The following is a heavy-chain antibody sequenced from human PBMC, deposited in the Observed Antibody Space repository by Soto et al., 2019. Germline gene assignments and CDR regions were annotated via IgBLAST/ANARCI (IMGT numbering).Heavy chain of an antibody. CDR1: GFTFSSYA. CDR2: ISGSGGST. V-gene: IGHV3-23*01. Sequence: EVQLLESGGGLVQPGGSLRLSCAASGFTFSSYAMSWVRQAPGKGLEWVSAISGSGGSTYYADSVKGRFTISRDNSKNTLYLQMNSLRAEDTAVYYCAKEGWVVVADIATEKFDYWGQGTLVTVSS. J-gene: IGHJ4*02. D-gene: IGHD2-15*01. CDR3: AKEGWVVVADIATEKFDY.